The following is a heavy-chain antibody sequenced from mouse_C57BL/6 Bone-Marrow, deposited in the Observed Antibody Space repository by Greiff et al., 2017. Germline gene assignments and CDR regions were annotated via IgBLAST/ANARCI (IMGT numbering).Heavy chain of an antibody. J-gene: IGHJ3*01. D-gene: IGHD2-10*01. CDR1: GFSLTSYG. CDR2: IWRGGST. Sequence: VQLQQSGPGLVQPSQSLSITCTVSGFSLTSYGVHWVRQSPGKGLEWLGVIWRGGSTDYNAAFMSRLSITKDNSKSQVFFKMNSLQADDTAIYYCAKSPYYGNYVFAYWGQGTLVTVSA. V-gene: IGHV2-5*01. CDR3: AKSPYYGNYVFAY.